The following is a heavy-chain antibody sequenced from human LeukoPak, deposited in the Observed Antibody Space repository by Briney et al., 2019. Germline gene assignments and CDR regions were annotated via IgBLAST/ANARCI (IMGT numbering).Heavy chain of an antibody. V-gene: IGHV3-23*01. CDR1: GFTFSDYP. J-gene: IGHJ4*02. CDR3: AKDWYDY. Sequence: GGSLRPSCVASGFTFSDYPMIWVRQAPGEGLEYVSVFSDVTHYADSVKGRFTISRDNSKNTLYLQMNSLRVEDTAIYYCAKDWYDYWGQGTLVTVPS. CDR2: FSDVT. D-gene: IGHD3-3*01.